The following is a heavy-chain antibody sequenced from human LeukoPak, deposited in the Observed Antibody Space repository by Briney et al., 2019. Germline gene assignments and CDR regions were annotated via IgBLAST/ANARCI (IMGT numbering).Heavy chain of an antibody. CDR3: AREARNSMVRGVIDY. D-gene: IGHD3-10*01. CDR2: ISAYNGNT. J-gene: IGHJ4*02. Sequence: ASVKVSCKASGYTFTSYGISWVRQAPGLWLECMGWISAYNGNTNYAQKLQGRVTMTTDTSTSTAYMELRSLRSDDTAVYYCAREARNSMVRGVIDYWGQGTLVTVSS. V-gene: IGHV1-18*01. CDR1: GYTFTSYG.